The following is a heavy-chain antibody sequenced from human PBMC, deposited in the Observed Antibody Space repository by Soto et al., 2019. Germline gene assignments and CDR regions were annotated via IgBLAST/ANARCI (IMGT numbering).Heavy chain of an antibody. D-gene: IGHD2-21*02. CDR3: ARGGDPDY. J-gene: IGHJ4*02. CDR2: IQSDGSSP. CDR1: GFTFNYYW. Sequence: EVQLVESGGGLVQPGGSLRLSCVASGFTFNYYWMHWVRQAPGKGLVWVSRIQSDGSSPDYVDSVKGRFTISRDNAKNTLYLQMNNLKDEAKAVYYCARGGDPDYWGQGTLVTVSS. V-gene: IGHV3-74*01.